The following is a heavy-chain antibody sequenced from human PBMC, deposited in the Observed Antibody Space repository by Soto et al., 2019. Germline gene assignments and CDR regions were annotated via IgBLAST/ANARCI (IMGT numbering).Heavy chain of an antibody. CDR3: ATGTTYYDYIWGSYRS. CDR1: GFTFSSYA. D-gene: IGHD3-16*02. CDR2: ISGSGGST. J-gene: IGHJ5*02. V-gene: IGHV3-23*01. Sequence: GGSLRLSCAASGFTFSSYAMSWVRQAPGKGLEWVSAISGSGGSTYYADSVKGRFTISRDNSKNTLYLQMNSLRAEDTAVYYCATGTTYYDYIWGSYRSWGQGTLVTVSS.